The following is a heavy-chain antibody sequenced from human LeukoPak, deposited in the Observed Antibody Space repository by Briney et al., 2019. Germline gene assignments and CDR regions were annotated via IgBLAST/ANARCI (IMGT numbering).Heavy chain of an antibody. V-gene: IGHV4-4*02. CDR1: GGSIMTTNW. CDR2: VHLSGAT. D-gene: IGHD1-26*01. Sequence: SETLSLTCDVSGGSIMTTNWWSWVRQPPNKGLGWIGEVHLSGATNYNPSLESRVIMSIDTSRNYLSLELTSATAADTAMYYCTRESGAFCPFGFWGQGTLVTVSS. CDR3: TRESGAFCPFGF. J-gene: IGHJ4*02.